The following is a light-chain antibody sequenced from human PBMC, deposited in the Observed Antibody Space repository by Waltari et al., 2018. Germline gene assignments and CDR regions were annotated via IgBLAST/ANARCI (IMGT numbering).Light chain of an antibody. Sequence: DTVMTQSPATLSVSPGERATLSCRASQRVGSNLAWYQQKPGQAPRLLIYGASTRATGIPARFSGSGSGTEFTLTITSLQSEDFAVYYCQQYEIWPRTFGQGTKVEIK. CDR3: QQYEIWPRT. J-gene: IGKJ1*01. CDR1: QRVGSN. CDR2: GAS. V-gene: IGKV3-15*01.